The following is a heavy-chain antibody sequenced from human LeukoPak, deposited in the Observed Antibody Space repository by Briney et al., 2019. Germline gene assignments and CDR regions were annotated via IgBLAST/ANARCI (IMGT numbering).Heavy chain of an antibody. Sequence: GGSLRLSCAVSELTFSSYAMSWVRQAPGKGLEWVSGISGNGGSTYYADSVKGRFTISRDNSKNTLYLQMNSLRAEDTALYYCAKDGGSITGTVGRFDYWGQGTLVTVSS. J-gene: IGHJ4*02. CDR3: AKDGGSITGTVGRFDY. V-gene: IGHV3-23*01. D-gene: IGHD1/OR15-1a*01. CDR2: ISGNGGST. CDR1: ELTFSSYA.